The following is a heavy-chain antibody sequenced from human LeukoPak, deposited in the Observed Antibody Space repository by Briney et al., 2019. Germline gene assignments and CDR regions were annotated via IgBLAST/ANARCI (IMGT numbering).Heavy chain of an antibody. V-gene: IGHV3-30*02. J-gene: IGHJ4*02. CDR1: GFTFSNYG. CDR3: ANSGRRYSGYDSRTDY. Sequence: GGSLRLSCAASGFTFSNYGMHWVRQAPGKGLEWVAFIRSDESNKYYADSVKGRFTISRDDSKGTLYLQMNGLRAEDTAVYYCANSGRRYSGYDSRTDYWGQGTLVTVSS. CDR2: IRSDESNK. D-gene: IGHD5-12*01.